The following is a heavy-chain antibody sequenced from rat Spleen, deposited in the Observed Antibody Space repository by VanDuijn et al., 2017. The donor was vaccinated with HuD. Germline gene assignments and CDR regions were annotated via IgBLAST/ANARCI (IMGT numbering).Heavy chain of an antibody. CDR2: ISHDGSST. J-gene: IGHJ1*01. D-gene: IGHD5-1*01. CDR3: TRGLTGRGWYFDF. V-gene: IGHV5-29*01. Sequence: EVQLVESGGGLVQPGRSLKLSCAASGFTFSDYYMAWVRQAPTKGLEWVATISHDGSSTYYRDSVKGRFTISRDNAKSTLYLQMNSLRSEDTAAYYCTRGLTGRGWYFDFWGPGTMVTVSS. CDR1: GFTFSDYY.